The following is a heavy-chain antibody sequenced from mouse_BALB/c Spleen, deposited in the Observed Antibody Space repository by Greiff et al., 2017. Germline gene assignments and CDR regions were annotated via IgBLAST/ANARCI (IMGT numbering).Heavy chain of an antibody. V-gene: IGHV6-6*02. J-gene: IGHJ2*01. D-gene: IGHD2-1*01. CDR2: IRLKSNNYAT. CDR1: GFTFSNYW. CDR3: TPYGNYGGVFDY. Sequence: VQLKESGGGLVQPGGSMKLSCVASGFTFSNYWMNWVRQSPEKGLEWVAEIRLKSNNYATHYAESVKGRFTISRDDSTSSVYLQMNNLRAEDTGIYYCTPYGNYGGVFDYWGQGTTLTVSS.